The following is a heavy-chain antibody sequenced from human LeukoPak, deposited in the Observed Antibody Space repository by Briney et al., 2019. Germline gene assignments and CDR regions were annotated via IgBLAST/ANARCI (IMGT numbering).Heavy chain of an antibody. CDR3: AKSYYYDSSGYYSGGDAFDI. J-gene: IGHJ3*02. Sequence: GGSLRLSCAASGFTFSSYAMSWVRQAPGKGLEWVSAISGSGGSTYYADSVKGRFTISRDNSKNTLYLQMNSLRAEDTAVYYCAKSYYYDSSGYYSGGDAFDIWGQGTMVTVSS. CDR2: ISGSGGST. V-gene: IGHV3-23*01. CDR1: GFTFSSYA. D-gene: IGHD3-22*01.